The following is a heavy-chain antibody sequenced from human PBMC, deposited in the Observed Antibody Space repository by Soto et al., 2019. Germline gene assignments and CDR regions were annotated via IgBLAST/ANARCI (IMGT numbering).Heavy chain of an antibody. CDR1: GFSLSTIEVG. CDR2: IYWDDDK. V-gene: IGHV2-5*02. Sequence: QITLKESGPTLVKPTQTLTLTCTFSGFSLSTIEVGVGWIRQPPGKALEWLALIYWDDDKRYSPSLKSRLTITKDTSKNQVVLTLNNMDPVDTATYYCAHRFDWYYFDYWGQGTLVTVSS. J-gene: IGHJ4*02. D-gene: IGHD3-9*01. CDR3: AHRFDWYYFDY.